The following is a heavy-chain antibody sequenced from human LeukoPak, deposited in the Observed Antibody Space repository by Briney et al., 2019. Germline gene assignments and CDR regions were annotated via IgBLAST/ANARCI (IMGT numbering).Heavy chain of an antibody. J-gene: IGHJ3*01. CDR2: INKDGSEE. D-gene: IGHD1-14*01. Sequence: PGGSLRLSCAASGFTLSSYLMSWVRQAPGRGLEWVANINKDGSEETYLDSVKGRSTVSRDNAKNSLFLQMNSLRGDDTAVYYCARSNPNRNALDLWGQGTMVTISS. CDR3: ARSNPNRNALDL. V-gene: IGHV3-7*01. CDR1: GFTLSSYL.